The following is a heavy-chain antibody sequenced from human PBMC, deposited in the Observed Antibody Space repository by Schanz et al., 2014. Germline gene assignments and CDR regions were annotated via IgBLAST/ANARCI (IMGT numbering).Heavy chain of an antibody. CDR2: ISPYNGNT. V-gene: IGHV1-18*01. D-gene: IGHD2-2*02. CDR1: GYTFTSHG. Sequence: QVHLVQSGAEVKKPGSSVKVSCKASGYTFTSHGISWVRQAPGQGLEWMGWISPYNGNTNYAQKLQGRVTMTADTSTSTAYMELTSLRSEDTAVYYCAGTYCSSTSCYTGYYYMDVWGKGTTVTVSS. CDR3: AGTYCSSTSCYTGYYYMDV. J-gene: IGHJ6*03.